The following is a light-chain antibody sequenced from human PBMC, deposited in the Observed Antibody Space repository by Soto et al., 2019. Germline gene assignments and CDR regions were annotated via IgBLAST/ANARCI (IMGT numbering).Light chain of an antibody. CDR1: QSFRGL. Sequence: EGVLTQSPVTLSLSPGERATLSCRASQSFRGLLAWYQQKPGQAPRLLIYDAYNRATGIPPRFSGSGSGTDFTLTISSLVPEDSAVYYCQQRHMWPITFGQGTRLEIK. V-gene: IGKV3-11*01. CDR3: QQRHMWPIT. CDR2: DAY. J-gene: IGKJ5*01.